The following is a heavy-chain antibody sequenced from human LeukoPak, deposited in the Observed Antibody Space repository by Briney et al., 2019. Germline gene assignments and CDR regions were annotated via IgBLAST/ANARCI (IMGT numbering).Heavy chain of an antibody. CDR3: ARDPSSVVVPAAIMTGAFDI. J-gene: IGHJ3*02. CDR1: GFTLSSYS. Sequence: PGGSLRLSCAASGFTLSSYSMNWVRQAPGKGLEWVSSISSSSSYIYYADSVKGRFTISRDNAKNSLYLQMDSLRAEDTAVYYCARDPSSVVVPAAIMTGAFDIWGQGTMVTVSS. D-gene: IGHD2-2*01. CDR2: ISSSSSYI. V-gene: IGHV3-21*01.